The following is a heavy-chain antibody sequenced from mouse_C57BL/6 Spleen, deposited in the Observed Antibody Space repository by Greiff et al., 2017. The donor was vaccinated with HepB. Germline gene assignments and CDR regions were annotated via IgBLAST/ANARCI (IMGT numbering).Heavy chain of an antibody. CDR2: IYPRSGNT. V-gene: IGHV1-81*01. CDR3: ARVTVVATEYFDV. D-gene: IGHD1-1*01. CDR1: GYTFTSYG. J-gene: IGHJ1*03. Sequence: QVQLQQSGAELARPGASVKLSCKASGYTFTSYGISWVKQRTGQGLEWIGEIYPRSGNTYYNEKFKGKATLTADKSSSTAYMELRSLTSEDSAVYFCARVTVVATEYFDVWGTGTTVTVSS.